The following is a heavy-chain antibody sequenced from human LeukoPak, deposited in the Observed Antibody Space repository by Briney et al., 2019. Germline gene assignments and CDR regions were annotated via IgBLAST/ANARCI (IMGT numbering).Heavy chain of an antibody. D-gene: IGHD3-10*01. CDR2: INHSGST. V-gene: IGHV4-34*01. CDR1: GGSFSGYY. Sequence: SETLSLTCAVYGGSFSGYYWSWIRQPPGKGLKWIGEINHSGSTNYNPSLTSRVTISVDTSKNQFSLKLSSVTAAATAVYYCARGRITMVRGVTTTYYFDYWGQGTLVTVSS. J-gene: IGHJ4*02. CDR3: ARGRITMVRGVTTTYYFDY.